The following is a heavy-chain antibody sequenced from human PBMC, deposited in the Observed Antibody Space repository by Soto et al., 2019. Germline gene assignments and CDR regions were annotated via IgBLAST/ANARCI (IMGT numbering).Heavy chain of an antibody. D-gene: IGHD2-15*01. J-gene: IGHJ6*02. CDR3: ARHKADYYYGMDV. Sequence: PSETLSLTCTVSGGSISSSSYYWGWIRQPPGKGLEWIGSIYYSGSTYYNPSLKSRVTISVDTSKNQFSLKLSSVTAADTAVYYCARHKADYYYGMDVWGQGTTVTV. V-gene: IGHV4-39*01. CDR2: IYYSGST. CDR1: GGSISSSSYY.